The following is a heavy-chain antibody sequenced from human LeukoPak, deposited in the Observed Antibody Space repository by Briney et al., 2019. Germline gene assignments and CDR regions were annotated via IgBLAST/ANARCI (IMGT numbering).Heavy chain of an antibody. CDR3: ARVAVALHDAFDI. Sequence: ASMKVSCKASGYTFTSYGISWVRQAPGQVLEWMGWISAYNGNTNYAQKLQGRVTMTTDTSTSTAYMELRSLRSDDTAVYYCARVAVALHDAFDIWGQGTMVTVSS. CDR1: GYTFTSYG. V-gene: IGHV1-18*01. J-gene: IGHJ3*02. CDR2: ISAYNGNT. D-gene: IGHD6-19*01.